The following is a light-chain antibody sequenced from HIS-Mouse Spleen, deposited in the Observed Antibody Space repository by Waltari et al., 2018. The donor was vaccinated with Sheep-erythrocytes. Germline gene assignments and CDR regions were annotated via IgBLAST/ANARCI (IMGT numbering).Light chain of an antibody. J-gene: IGLJ3*02. CDR1: SSDVGGYNY. CDR2: EVS. Sequence: QPALTQPPSASGSPGQSVTISCTATSSDVGGYNYVPWYQQHPGKAPKLMIYEVSKRPSGVPDRFSGSKSGNTASLTVSGLQAEDEADYYCSSYAGSNNWVFGGGTKLTVL. V-gene: IGLV2-8*01. CDR3: SSYAGSNNWV.